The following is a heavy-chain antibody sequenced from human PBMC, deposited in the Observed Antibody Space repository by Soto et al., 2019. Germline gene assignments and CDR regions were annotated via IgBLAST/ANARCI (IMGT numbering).Heavy chain of an antibody. D-gene: IGHD6-13*01. CDR1: GYTFTGYY. Sequence: ASVKVSCKASGYTFTGYYMHWVRQAPGQGLEWMGWINPNSGGTNYAQKFQGWVTMTRDTSTSTAYMELSRLRSDDTAVYYCARSFYSSYGMDVWGQGTTVTVSS. CDR3: ARSFYSSYGMDV. CDR2: INPNSGGT. V-gene: IGHV1-2*04. J-gene: IGHJ6*02.